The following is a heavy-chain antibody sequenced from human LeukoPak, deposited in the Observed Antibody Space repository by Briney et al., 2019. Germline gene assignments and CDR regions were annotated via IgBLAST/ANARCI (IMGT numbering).Heavy chain of an antibody. CDR2: IYTSGST. CDR3: ASNPLGYCSGGSCEN. Sequence: PSQTLSLTCTVSGGSISSYYWSWIRQPAGKGLEWIGRIYTSGSTNYNPSLKSRVTMSVDTSKNQFSLKLSSVTAADTAVYYCASNPLGYCSGGSCENWGQGTLVTVSS. D-gene: IGHD2-15*01. CDR1: GGSISSYY. J-gene: IGHJ4*02. V-gene: IGHV4-4*07.